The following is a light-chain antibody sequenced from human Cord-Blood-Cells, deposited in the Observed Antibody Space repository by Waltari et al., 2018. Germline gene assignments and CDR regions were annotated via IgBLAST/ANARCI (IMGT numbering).Light chain of an antibody. J-gene: IGLJ3*02. CDR2: EGS. CDR3: CSYAGSSTWV. V-gene: IGLV2-23*01. CDR1: SSDVGSDNL. Sequence: QSALTQPASVSGSPGQSITIPCTGTSSDVGSDNLVSWYQQHPGKAPKLMIYEGSKRPSGVSNRFSGSKSGNTASLTISGLQAEDEADYYCCSYAGSSTWVFGGGTKLTVL.